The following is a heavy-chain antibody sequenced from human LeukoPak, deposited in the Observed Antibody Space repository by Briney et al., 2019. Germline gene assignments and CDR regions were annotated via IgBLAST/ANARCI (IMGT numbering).Heavy chain of an antibody. CDR3: ARGKWDYYDSSGYQLPYDY. J-gene: IGHJ4*02. CDR1: GGTFSSYA. D-gene: IGHD3-22*01. Sequence: ASVTVSCKASGGTFSSYAISWVRQAPGQGLEWMGGIIPIFGTANYAQKFQGRVTITADESTSTAYMELSSLRSEDTAVYYCARGKWDYYDSSGYQLPYDYWGQGTLVTVSS. V-gene: IGHV1-69*13. CDR2: IIPIFGTA.